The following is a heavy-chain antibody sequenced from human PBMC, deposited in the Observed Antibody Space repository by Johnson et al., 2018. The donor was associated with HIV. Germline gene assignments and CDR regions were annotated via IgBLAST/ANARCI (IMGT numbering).Heavy chain of an antibody. CDR2: ISGSGGST. CDR3: AKDLYSSGWSDAFDI. V-gene: IGHV3-23*04. J-gene: IGHJ3*02. Sequence: VQLVESGGGLVKPGGSLRLSCAASGFTFSSYGMHWVRQAPGKGLEWVSAISGSGGSTYYADSVKGRFTISRDNSKNSLYLQMNSLRAEDTALYYCAKDLYSSGWSDAFDIWGQGTMVTVSS. D-gene: IGHD6-19*01. CDR1: GFTFSSYG.